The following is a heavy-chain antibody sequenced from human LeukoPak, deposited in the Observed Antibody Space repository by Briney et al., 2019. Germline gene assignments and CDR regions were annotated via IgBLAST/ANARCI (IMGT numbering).Heavy chain of an antibody. Sequence: PGGSLRLSCAASGFTFSSYAMHWVRQAPGKGLEWVAVISYDGSNKYYADSVKGRFTISRDNSKNTLYLQMNSLRAEDTAVYYCARDRDPYDFWSGYPFDYWGQGTLVTVSS. V-gene: IGHV3-30-3*01. J-gene: IGHJ4*02. CDR1: GFTFSSYA. CDR3: ARDRDPYDFWSGYPFDY. CDR2: ISYDGSNK. D-gene: IGHD3-3*01.